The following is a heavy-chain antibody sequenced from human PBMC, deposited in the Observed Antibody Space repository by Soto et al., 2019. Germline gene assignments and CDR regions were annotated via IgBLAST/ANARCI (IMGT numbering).Heavy chain of an antibody. J-gene: IGHJ5*01. CDR1: GGSISSYY. CDR3: AREAAVAGGNWSDT. D-gene: IGHD6-19*01. Sequence: LETLSLTCTVSGGSISSYYWSWIRQPPGKGLEWIGYIYYSGSTNYNPSLKSRVTISVETSKKKFSLKLSSVTAADTAVYYCAREAAVAGGNWSDTWGHGPLVT. V-gene: IGHV4-59*01. CDR2: IYYSGST.